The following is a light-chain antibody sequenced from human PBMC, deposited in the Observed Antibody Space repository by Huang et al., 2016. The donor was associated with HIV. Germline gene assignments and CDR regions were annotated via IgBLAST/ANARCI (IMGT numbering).Light chain of an antibody. Sequence: DIVMTQSPLSLPVTPGEPASISCRSSQSLLHSNGYNYLDWYLQKPGQSPHLLIYLGSNRASGVPDRFRGSGTGTDFTLNISRVEAEDVGVYYCMQALQTLLTFGGGTKVEIK. CDR3: MQALQTLLT. V-gene: IGKV2-28*01. CDR1: QSLLHSNGYNY. CDR2: LGS. J-gene: IGKJ4*01.